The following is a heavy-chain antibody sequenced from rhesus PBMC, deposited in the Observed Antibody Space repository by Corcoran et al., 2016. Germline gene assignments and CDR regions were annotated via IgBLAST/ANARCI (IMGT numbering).Heavy chain of an antibody. CDR3: ARQTGAAAGRYFDY. V-gene: IGHV4-165*01. CDR1: GASISSNY. Sequence: QVQLQESGPELVKPSETLSLSCAVSGASISSNYWSWIRQPPGKGLEWIGYIGGSSGSPTHNPSLNRRVTISTDTSKNQFSLKLSSVTAADTAVYYCARQTGAAAGRYFDYWGQGVVVTVSS. D-gene: IGHD6-31*01. CDR2: IGGSSGSP. J-gene: IGHJ6*01.